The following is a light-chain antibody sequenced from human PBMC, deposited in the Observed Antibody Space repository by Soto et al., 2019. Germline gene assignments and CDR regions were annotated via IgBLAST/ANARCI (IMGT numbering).Light chain of an antibody. CDR3: QQYNSYSWT. CDR2: DAS. V-gene: IGKV1-5*01. J-gene: IGKJ1*01. Sequence: DIQMNQSPSTLSASLGDRVTITCRASQSISGSLAWYQQKPGKAPKLLIYDASSLASGVPSRFSGSGSGTEFTLTISSLQPDDFATYYCQQYNSYSWTFGQGTMVDI. CDR1: QSISGS.